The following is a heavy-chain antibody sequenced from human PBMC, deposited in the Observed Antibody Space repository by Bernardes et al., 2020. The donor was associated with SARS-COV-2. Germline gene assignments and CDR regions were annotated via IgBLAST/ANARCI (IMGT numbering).Heavy chain of an antibody. D-gene: IGHD3-16*02. CDR1: GGSISSSSYY. CDR3: ARASYDYVWGSYRPVYYYYMDV. Sequence: SETLSLTCTVSGGSISSSSYYWGWIRQPPGKGLEWIGSIYYSGSTYYNPSLKSRVTISVDTSKNQFSLKLSSVTAADTAVYYCARASYDYVWGSYRPVYYYYMDVWGKGTTVTVSS. V-gene: IGHV4-39*07. J-gene: IGHJ6*03. CDR2: IYYSGST.